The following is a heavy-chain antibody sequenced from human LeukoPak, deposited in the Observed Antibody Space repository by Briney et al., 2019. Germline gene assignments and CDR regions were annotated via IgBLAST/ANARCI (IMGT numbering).Heavy chain of an antibody. V-gene: IGHV4-30-2*01. CDR1: GGSISSGGYS. D-gene: IGHD5-12*01. CDR3: ARSRSGYDLGQWLALDY. CDR2: IYHSGST. J-gene: IGHJ4*02. Sequence: PSETLSLTCAVSGGSISSGGYSWSWIRQPPGKGLEWIGYIYHSGSTYYNPSLKSRVTISVDRSKNQFSLKLSSVTAADTAVYYCARSRSGYDLGQWLALDYWGQGTLVTVSS.